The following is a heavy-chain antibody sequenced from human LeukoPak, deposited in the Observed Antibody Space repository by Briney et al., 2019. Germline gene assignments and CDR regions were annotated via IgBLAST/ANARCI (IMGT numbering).Heavy chain of an antibody. CDR2: ISGSGGST. Sequence: PGGSLRLSCAASGFTFSSYAMSWVRQAPGKGLEWVSAISGSGGSTYYADSVKGRFTISRDNSKNTLYLQMNSLRAEDTAVYYCARDGMYSGYDSLDYWGQGTLVTVSS. CDR3: ARDGMYSGYDSLDY. J-gene: IGHJ4*02. V-gene: IGHV3-23*01. D-gene: IGHD5-12*01. CDR1: GFTFSSYA.